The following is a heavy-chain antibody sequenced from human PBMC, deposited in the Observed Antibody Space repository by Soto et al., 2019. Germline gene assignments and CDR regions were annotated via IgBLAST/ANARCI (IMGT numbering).Heavy chain of an antibody. CDR2: ISSSGSTI. V-gene: IGHV3-11*01. CDR1: GFTFSYYY. Sequence: AGGSLRLSCAASGFTFSYYYMSWIRQAPGKGLEWVSYISSSGSTIYYADSVKGRFTISRDNAKNSLYLQMNSLRAEDTAVYYCARXGLSDSSGYYGPYYFDYWGQGTLVTVSS. J-gene: IGHJ4*02. D-gene: IGHD3-22*01. CDR3: ARXGLSDSSGYYGPYYFDY.